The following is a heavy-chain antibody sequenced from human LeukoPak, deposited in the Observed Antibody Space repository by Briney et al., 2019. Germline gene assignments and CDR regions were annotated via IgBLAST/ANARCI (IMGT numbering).Heavy chain of an antibody. CDR2: IWYDGSNK. J-gene: IGHJ3*02. CDR3: AKATCSGANFFSNSRYAFDI. V-gene: IGHV3-33*06. Sequence: GGSLRLSCAASGLIFSEFGMQWVREAPGKGVESVAIIWYDGSNKYYQDSVKLRFTIPTDNSQNTLYLQMNSLRAEDTAVYYCAKATCSGANFFSNSRYAFDIWGQGTMVTVSS. D-gene: IGHD2-15*01. CDR1: GLIFSEFG.